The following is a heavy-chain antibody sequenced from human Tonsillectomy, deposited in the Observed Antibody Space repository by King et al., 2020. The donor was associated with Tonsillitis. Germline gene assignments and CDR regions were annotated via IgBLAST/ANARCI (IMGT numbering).Heavy chain of an antibody. CDR1: GFTVSSNY. CDR3: ARNQVGGLRIYYYYMDV. D-gene: IGHD2-21*02. CDR2: IFSGGST. J-gene: IGHJ6*03. Sequence: VQLVESGGGLVQPGGSLRLSCAASGFTVSSNYMTWVRQAPGKGLEWVSVIFSGGSTYYADSVKGRFTISRDNSKNTLYLQMNILRAEDTAVYYCARNQVGGLRIYYYYMDVWGKGTTVTVSS. V-gene: IGHV3-66*01.